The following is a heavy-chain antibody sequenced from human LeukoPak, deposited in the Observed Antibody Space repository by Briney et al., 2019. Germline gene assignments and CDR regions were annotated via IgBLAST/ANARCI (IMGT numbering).Heavy chain of an antibody. CDR2: ISHSGNT. CDR3: ARVNASVATFDY. J-gene: IGHJ4*02. D-gene: IGHD1-1*01. CDR1: GYSISSTYY. Sequence: SETLSLTCTVSGYSISSTYYGAWIRQPPGKGLEWIATISHSGNTYYTPSLESRLTISLDTSKKHFSLRLSSVTAADTAVYYCARVNASVATFDYWGLGTLVAVSS. V-gene: IGHV4-38-2*02.